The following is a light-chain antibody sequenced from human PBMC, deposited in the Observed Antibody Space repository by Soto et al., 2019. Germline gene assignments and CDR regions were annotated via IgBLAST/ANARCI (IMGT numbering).Light chain of an antibody. J-gene: IGLJ2*01. CDR3: CSYSTTGNTFV. Sequence: QSVLTQPASVSGYPGQSITISCTGTSRDIGKYDYVSWYQQYPGRAPRLILYEVSKWPSGISHRYSGSKSGDTATLRISGLQAADEADYYCCSYSTTGNTFVFGGGTQLTVL. CDR1: SRDIGKYDY. CDR2: EVS. V-gene: IGLV2-23*02.